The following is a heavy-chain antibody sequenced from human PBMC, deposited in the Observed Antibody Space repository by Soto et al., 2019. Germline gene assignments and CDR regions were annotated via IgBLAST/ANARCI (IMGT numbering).Heavy chain of an antibody. D-gene: IGHD3-3*01. Sequence: ASVKVSCKASGYTFTSYAMHWVRQAPGQRLEWMGWINAGNGITKYSQKFQGRVTITRDTSASTAYMELSSLRSEDTAVYYCARGDRAIFGSYYYYGMDVWGQGTTVTVPS. J-gene: IGHJ6*02. CDR3: ARGDRAIFGSYYYYGMDV. CDR1: GYTFTSYA. V-gene: IGHV1-3*01. CDR2: INAGNGIT.